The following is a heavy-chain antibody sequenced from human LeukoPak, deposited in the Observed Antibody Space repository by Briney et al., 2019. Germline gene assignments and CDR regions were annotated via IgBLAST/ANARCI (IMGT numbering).Heavy chain of an antibody. CDR2: IDGDASRT. Sequence: GGSLRLSCAASGFTFNNYWIHWVRQVPGKDLVWVSRIDGDASRTNYADSVKGRFTISRDNAKNSLYLQMNSLRAEDTAVYYCARDRFIQVPAATGDAFDIWGQGTMVTVSS. J-gene: IGHJ3*02. D-gene: IGHD2-2*01. V-gene: IGHV3-74*01. CDR3: ARDRFIQVPAATGDAFDI. CDR1: GFTFNNYW.